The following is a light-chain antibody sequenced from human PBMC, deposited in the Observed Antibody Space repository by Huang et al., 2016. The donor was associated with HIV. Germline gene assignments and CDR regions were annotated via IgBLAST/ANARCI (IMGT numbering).Light chain of an antibody. V-gene: IGKV3-11*01. Sequence: EIVMAQSPATLSLSPGQRATLSCRASHSVITYFDWFQHRPGQAPRPLIYDKSIRATGIPARFGGSGSGTDFTLTISSLEPEDFAVYYCQQRSHWPWTFGQGTRVEI. CDR3: QQRSHWPWT. CDR1: HSVITY. CDR2: DKS. J-gene: IGKJ1*01.